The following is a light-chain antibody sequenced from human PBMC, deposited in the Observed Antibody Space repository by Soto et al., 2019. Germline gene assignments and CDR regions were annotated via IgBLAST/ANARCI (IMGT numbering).Light chain of an antibody. V-gene: IGKV1-39*01. CDR2: AAS. CDR3: QQAYRIPHT. J-gene: IGKJ2*01. CDR1: QGVSAY. Sequence: DIQMTQSPSSLSASVGDRVTITCRASQGVSAYLLWYQQRQGRAPKLLIYAASNLLSGVPSRFSGSGSGTNLARAISSLQPEDFATYYGQQAYRIPHTFGEGTKLVTK.